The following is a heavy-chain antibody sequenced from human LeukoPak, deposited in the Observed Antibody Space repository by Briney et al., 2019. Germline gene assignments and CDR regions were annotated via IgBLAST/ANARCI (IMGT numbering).Heavy chain of an antibody. J-gene: IGHJ3*02. CDR3: ARARWGYYDRGTFDI. CDR1: GYTFTSYY. D-gene: IGHD3-22*01. CDR2: INPNSGGA. V-gene: IGHV1-2*02. Sequence: ASVKVSCKASGYTFTSYYMHWVRQAPGQGLEWMGWINPNSGGANYAQKFQGRVTMTRDTSLTTAYMELSSLRSDDTAVYYCARARWGYYDRGTFDIWGQGTMVTVSS.